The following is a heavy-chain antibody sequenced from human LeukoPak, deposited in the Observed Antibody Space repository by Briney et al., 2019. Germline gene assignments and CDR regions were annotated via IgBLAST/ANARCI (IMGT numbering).Heavy chain of an antibody. CDR1: GYTFTSYY. D-gene: IGHD3-22*01. V-gene: IGHV1-46*01. J-gene: IGHJ4*02. Sequence: ASVKVSCKASGYTFTSYYMHWVRQAPGQGLEWMGIINPSGGSTSYAQKFQGRVTMTTDTSTSTAYMELRSLRSDDTAVYYCARDLVSSGYYSYWGQGTLVTVSS. CDR3: ARDLVSSGYYSY. CDR2: INPSGGST.